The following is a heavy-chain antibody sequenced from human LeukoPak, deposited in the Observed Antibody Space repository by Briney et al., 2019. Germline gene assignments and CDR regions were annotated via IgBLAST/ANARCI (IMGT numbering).Heavy chain of an antibody. V-gene: IGHV3-74*01. CDR3: ASPRFTATLDY. CDR2: INSDGSST. D-gene: IGHD2-15*01. J-gene: IGHJ4*02. CDR1: GFTFSSYW. Sequence: PGGSLRLSCAASGFTFSSYWMHWVRQAPGKGLVWVSRINSDGSSTSYADSVKGRFTISRDNAKNTLCLQMNSLRAEDTAVYYCASPRFTATLDYWGQGTLVTVSS.